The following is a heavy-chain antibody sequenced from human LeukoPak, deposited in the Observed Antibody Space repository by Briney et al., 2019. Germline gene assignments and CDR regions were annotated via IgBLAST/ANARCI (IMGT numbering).Heavy chain of an antibody. J-gene: IGHJ4*02. Sequence: SETLSLTCAVYGGSFSGYYWSWIRQPPGKGLEWIGEINHSGSTNYNPSLKSRVTISVDTSKNQFSLKLSSVTAADTAVYYCARGWFRGPYYFDYWGQGTLVTVSS. CDR3: ARGWFRGPYYFDY. V-gene: IGHV4-34*01. CDR1: GGSFSGYY. D-gene: IGHD3-10*01. CDR2: INHSGST.